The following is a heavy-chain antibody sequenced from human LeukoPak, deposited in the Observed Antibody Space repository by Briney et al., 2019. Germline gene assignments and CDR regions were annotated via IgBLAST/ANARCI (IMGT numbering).Heavy chain of an antibody. CDR3: ARYYCSSTSCSPGENWFDP. J-gene: IGHJ5*02. V-gene: IGHV4-39*07. D-gene: IGHD2-2*01. Sequence: PSETLSLTCTVSGGSISSSSYYWGWIRQPPGKGLEWIGSTYYSGSTYYNPSLKSRVTISVDTSKNQFSLKLSSVTAADTAVYYCARYYCSSTSCSPGENWFDPWGQGTLVTVSS. CDR2: TYYSGST. CDR1: GGSISSSSYY.